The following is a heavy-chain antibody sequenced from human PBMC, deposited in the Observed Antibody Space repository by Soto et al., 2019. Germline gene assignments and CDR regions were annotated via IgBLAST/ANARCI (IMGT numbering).Heavy chain of an antibody. V-gene: IGHV1-18*04. CDR2: ISAYNGNT. D-gene: IGHD3-3*01. CDR3: ARADVLRFLDWLI. J-gene: IGHJ4*02. CDR1: GYTFTNYG. Sequence: ASVKVSCKASGYTFTNYGISWVRQAPGQGLEWMGWISAYNGNTNYAQSLQGRVTMTTDTSTSTAYMELRSLRSDDTAVYYCARADVLRFLDWLIWGQGTLVPVSS.